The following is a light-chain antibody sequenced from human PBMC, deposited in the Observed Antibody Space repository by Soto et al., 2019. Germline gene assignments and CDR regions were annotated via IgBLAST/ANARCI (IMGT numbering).Light chain of an antibody. CDR1: QGISSY. Sequence: DILLTQSPSFLFASVGDRVTITCRASQGISSYLAWYQQKPGKAPKLLIYAASTLQSGVPSRFSGSGSGTEYTLTISSLQPEDFATYYCLQLNSYPRTFGQGTRWIS. J-gene: IGKJ1*01. CDR3: LQLNSYPRT. CDR2: AAS. V-gene: IGKV1-9*01.